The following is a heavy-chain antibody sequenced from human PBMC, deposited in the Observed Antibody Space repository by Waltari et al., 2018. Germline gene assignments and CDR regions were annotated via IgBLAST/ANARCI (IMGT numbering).Heavy chain of an antibody. J-gene: IGHJ4*02. V-gene: IGHV3-48*01. CDR3: ARIMIVVSNFDY. D-gene: IGHD3-22*01. CDR2: ISSSSSTI. Sequence: EVQLVESGGGLVQAGGSLRLSCAAFGFPFRCYCLNWVRQAPGKGLEWVSYISSSSSTIYYADSVKGRFTISRDNAKNSLYLQMNSLRAEDTAVYYCARIMIVVSNFDYWGQGTLVTVSS. CDR1: GFPFRCYC.